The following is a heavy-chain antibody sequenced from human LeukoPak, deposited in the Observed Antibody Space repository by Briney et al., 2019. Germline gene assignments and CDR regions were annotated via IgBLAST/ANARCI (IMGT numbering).Heavy chain of an antibody. J-gene: IGHJ4*02. Sequence: PGGSLRLSCAASGFIFSSYWMNWVRQAPGKGLEWVANIKQDGSEKYSVDSVKGRFTISRDNTKNSLYLQMNSLRAEDTAVYFCVRSSSEAMAGASWGQGTLVTVAS. CDR1: GFIFSSYW. V-gene: IGHV3-7*01. CDR2: IKQDGSEK. D-gene: IGHD3-10*01. CDR3: VRSSSEAMAGAS.